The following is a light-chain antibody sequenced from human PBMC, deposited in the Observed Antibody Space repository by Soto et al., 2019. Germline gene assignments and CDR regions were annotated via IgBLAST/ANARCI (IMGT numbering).Light chain of an antibody. V-gene: IGLV2-8*01. Sequence: QSVLTQPPSASGSPGQPVTISWTGTSSDVGGYNYVSWYQQHPGKAPKLMIYEVSKRPSGVPDRFSGSKSGNTASLTVSGLQAEDEANYYCNSYAASNTLYAFGPGTKVPVL. CDR3: NSYAASNTLYA. CDR2: EVS. J-gene: IGLJ1*01. CDR1: SSDVGGYNY.